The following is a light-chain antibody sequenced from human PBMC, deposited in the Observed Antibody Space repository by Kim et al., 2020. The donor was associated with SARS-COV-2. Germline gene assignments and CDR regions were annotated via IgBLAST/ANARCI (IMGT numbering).Light chain of an antibody. CDR3: HQYGSPRLHP. Sequence: SPSERATHSLRCSQSDNSNYLAWYQHEPGQAPRLLIYGASNRVTGHPNKFRGRGSGTYFTLTITRLGPEEFAVYSWHQYGSPRLHPLGGGTKVEI. CDR2: GAS. V-gene: IGKV3-20*01. CDR1: QSDNSNY. J-gene: IGKJ4*01.